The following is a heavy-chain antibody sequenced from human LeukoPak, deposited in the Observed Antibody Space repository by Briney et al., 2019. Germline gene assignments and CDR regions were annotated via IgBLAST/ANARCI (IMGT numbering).Heavy chain of an antibody. Sequence: GGSLRLSCAASGFTFTIFGFNWVRQAPEKGLEWVSSISSSSYYTYYADSVKGRFTISRDNAKNSLYLQMNSLRAEDTALYYCAKGPAAAGRGFDYWGQGTLVTISS. D-gene: IGHD6-13*01. CDR3: AKGPAAAGRGFDY. CDR2: ISSSSYYT. V-gene: IGHV3-21*04. CDR1: GFTFTIFG. J-gene: IGHJ4*02.